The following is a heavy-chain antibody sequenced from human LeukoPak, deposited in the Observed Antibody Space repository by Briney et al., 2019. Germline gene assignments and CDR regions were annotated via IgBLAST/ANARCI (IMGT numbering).Heavy chain of an antibody. CDR1: GFTFSSYA. V-gene: IGHV3-23*01. Sequence: GGSLRLSCAASGFTFSSYAMSWVRQAPGKGLEGVSAISGSGVSTYFADSVKGRFTISRDNSKNTLYLQMNSLRAEDTAVYYCAKGPGSMIVVIIDYWGQGTLVTVSS. CDR2: ISGSGVST. CDR3: AKGPGSMIVVIIDY. D-gene: IGHD3-22*01. J-gene: IGHJ4*02.